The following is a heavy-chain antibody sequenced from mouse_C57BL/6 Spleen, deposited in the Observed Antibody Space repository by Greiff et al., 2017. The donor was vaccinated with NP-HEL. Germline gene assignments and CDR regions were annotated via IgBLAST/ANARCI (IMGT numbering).Heavy chain of an antibody. D-gene: IGHD1-1*01. Sequence: QVQLQQSGTELVKPGASVKLSCKASGYTFTSYWMHWVKQRPGQGLEWIGNINPSNGGTNYNEKFKSKATLTVDKSSSTAYMQLSSLTSEDSAVYYCARSGAYYYGSREGYFDVWGTGTTVTVSS. CDR1: GYTFTSYW. J-gene: IGHJ1*03. CDR2: INPSNGGT. V-gene: IGHV1-53*01. CDR3: ARSGAYYYGSREGYFDV.